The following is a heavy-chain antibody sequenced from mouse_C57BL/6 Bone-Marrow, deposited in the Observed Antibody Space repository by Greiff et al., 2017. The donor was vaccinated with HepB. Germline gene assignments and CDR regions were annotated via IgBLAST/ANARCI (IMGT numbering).Heavy chain of an antibody. D-gene: IGHD1-1*01. CDR2: IRLKSDNYAT. V-gene: IGHV6-3*01. J-gene: IGHJ2*01. CDR1: GFTFSNYW. CDR3: TGSPTTVVAGDYFDY. Sequence: EVKVEESGGGLVQPGGSMKLSCVASGFTFSNYWMNWVRQSPEKGLEWVAQIRLKSDNYATHYAESVKGRFTISRDDSKSSVYLQMNNLRAEDTGIYYCTGSPTTVVAGDYFDYWGQGTTLTVSS.